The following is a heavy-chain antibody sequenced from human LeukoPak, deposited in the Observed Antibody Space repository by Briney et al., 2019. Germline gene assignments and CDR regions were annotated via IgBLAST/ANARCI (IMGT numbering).Heavy chain of an antibody. Sequence: SETLSLTCTVSGGSITSSIYYWGWIRQPPGKGLEWIGSIYYTGSTYYNPSLKSRVTISVDTSKNQFSLNLYSVTAADTAVYYCATDSDSAYGGDPWGQGTLVTVSS. CDR2: IYYTGST. CDR3: ATDSDSAYGGDP. CDR1: GGSITSSIYY. V-gene: IGHV4-39*07. J-gene: IGHJ5*02. D-gene: IGHD5-12*01.